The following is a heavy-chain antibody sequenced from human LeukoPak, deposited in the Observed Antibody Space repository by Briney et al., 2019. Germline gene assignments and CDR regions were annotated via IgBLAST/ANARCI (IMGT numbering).Heavy chain of an antibody. V-gene: IGHV3-48*01. CDR1: GFTFSSFS. D-gene: IGHD1-26*01. J-gene: IGHJ6*03. CDR3: AKGGSYEYYYYMDV. Sequence: GGSLRLSCAASGFTFSSFSMNWVRQAPGKVLEWISYMSSSSRTIYYADSVKGRFTISRDNARNSLYLQMHSLRAEDTAVYYCAKGGSYEYYYYMDVWGKGTTVTVSS. CDR2: MSSSSRTI.